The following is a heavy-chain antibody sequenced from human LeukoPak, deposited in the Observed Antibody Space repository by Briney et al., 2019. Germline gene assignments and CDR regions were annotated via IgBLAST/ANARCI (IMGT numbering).Heavy chain of an antibody. Sequence: ASVNVSRETSLYTLSRYYMHWVRQAPGHGGEGMGWINPNSGGTNYVQKFQGRVNMTRDTSISTAYMEQSRLRSDDTAGYYCATEGKGVVGAAFDYWGQGTLVTVSS. D-gene: IGHD2-15*01. J-gene: IGHJ4*02. CDR3: ATEGKGVVGAAFDY. CDR2: INPNSGGT. V-gene: IGHV1-2*02. CDR1: LYTLSRYY.